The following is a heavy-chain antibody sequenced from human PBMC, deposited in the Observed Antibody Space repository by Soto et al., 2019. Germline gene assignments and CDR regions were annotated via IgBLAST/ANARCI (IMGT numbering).Heavy chain of an antibody. D-gene: IGHD3-3*01. J-gene: IGHJ6*02. Sequence: GGSLRLSCAASGFTFSSYAMSWVRQAPGKGLEWVSAISGSGSSTYYADSVKGRFTISRDNSKNTLYLQMNSLRAEDTAVYYCARGLGYYDFWSGYYSSRPGGMDVWGQGTTVTVSS. CDR1: GFTFSSYA. CDR2: ISGSGSST. CDR3: ARGLGYYDFWSGYYSSRPGGMDV. V-gene: IGHV3-23*01.